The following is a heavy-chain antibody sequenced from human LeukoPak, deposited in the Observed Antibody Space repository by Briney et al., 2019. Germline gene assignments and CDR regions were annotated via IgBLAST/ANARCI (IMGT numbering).Heavy chain of an antibody. V-gene: IGHV1-2*02. CDR1: GYTFTGYY. D-gene: IGHD3-9*01. J-gene: IGHJ3*02. CDR3: ARDSVLRYFDWLKEDAFDI. Sequence: ASVKVSCKASGYTFTGYYMHWVRQAPGQGLEWMGWINPNSGGTNYAQKFQGRVTMTRNTSISTAYMELSSLRSEDTAVYYCARDSVLRYFDWLKEDAFDIWGQGTMVTVSS. CDR2: INPNSGGT.